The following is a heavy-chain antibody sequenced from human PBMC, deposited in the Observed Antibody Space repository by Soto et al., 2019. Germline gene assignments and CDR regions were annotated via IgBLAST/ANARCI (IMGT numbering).Heavy chain of an antibody. CDR2: IYYSGST. V-gene: IGHV4-59*01. Sequence: QVQLQESGPGLVKPSETLSLTCTVSGGSISSYYWSWIRLPPGKGLEWIGYIYYSGSTNYNPYLMSRVTIPVDTAKSQFSRKLSSVTAADTAVYYCAGDGDGSAYYDGMDVWGQGTTVTVSS. CDR1: GGSISSYY. D-gene: IGHD2-21*01. CDR3: AGDGDGSAYYDGMDV. J-gene: IGHJ6*02.